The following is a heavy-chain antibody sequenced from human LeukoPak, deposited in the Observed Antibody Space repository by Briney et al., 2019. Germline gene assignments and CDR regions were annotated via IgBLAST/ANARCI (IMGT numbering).Heavy chain of an antibody. Sequence: GGSLRLSCAASGFTLSSYAMSWVRQAPGKGLEWVSAISGSGGSTYYADSVKGRFTISRDNSKHTLYLQMNSLRAEDTAVYYCAKGPDTAMVPVYYFDYWGQGTLVTVSS. J-gene: IGHJ4*02. CDR1: GFTLSSYA. CDR2: ISGSGGST. CDR3: AKGPDTAMVPVYYFDY. V-gene: IGHV3-23*01. D-gene: IGHD5-18*01.